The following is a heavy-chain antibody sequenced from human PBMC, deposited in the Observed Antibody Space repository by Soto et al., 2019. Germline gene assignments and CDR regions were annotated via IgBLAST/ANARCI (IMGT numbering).Heavy chain of an antibody. CDR3: GSGIAGAGTPVYYYYGMDV. V-gene: IGHV1-69*01. CDR1: GGTFSSYA. Sequence: QVQLVQSGAEVKKPGSSVKVSCKASGGTFSSYAISWVRQAPGQGLEWMGGIIPIFGTANYAQKFQGRVTSTADESPRTAYMELSSLRSEDTAVYYCGSGIAGAGTPVYYYYGMDVWGQGTTVTLSS. CDR2: IIPIFGTA. J-gene: IGHJ6*02. D-gene: IGHD6-13*01.